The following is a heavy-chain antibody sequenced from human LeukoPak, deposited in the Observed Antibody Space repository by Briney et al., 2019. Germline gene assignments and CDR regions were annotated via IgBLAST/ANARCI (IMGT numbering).Heavy chain of an antibody. Sequence: GSVKVSCKPSGYTFTDYSMHWVRQAPGQGLEWMGIINPSGGSTSYAQKFQGRVTMTRDTSTSTVYMELSSLRSEDTAVYYCAANHPSSGYFDYWGQGTLVTVSS. CDR3: AANHPSSGYFDY. CDR1: GYTFTDYS. J-gene: IGHJ4*02. CDR2: INPSGGST. V-gene: IGHV1-46*01. D-gene: IGHD3-22*01.